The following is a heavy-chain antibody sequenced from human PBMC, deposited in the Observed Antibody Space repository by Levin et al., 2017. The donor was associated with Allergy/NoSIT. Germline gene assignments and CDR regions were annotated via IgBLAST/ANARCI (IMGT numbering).Heavy chain of an antibody. D-gene: IGHD4-17*01. CDR2: ISGSDNTI. Sequence: PGGSLRLSCAASGFTFSDYYMSWIRQAPGKGLEWLAYISGSDNTIYSADSVKGRFTFSRDNAKNSLYLQINSLRAEDTAVYFCARAVTDRFDSWGQGTQVTVSS. V-gene: IGHV3-11*01. CDR3: ARAVTDRFDS. CDR1: GFTFSDYY. J-gene: IGHJ4*02.